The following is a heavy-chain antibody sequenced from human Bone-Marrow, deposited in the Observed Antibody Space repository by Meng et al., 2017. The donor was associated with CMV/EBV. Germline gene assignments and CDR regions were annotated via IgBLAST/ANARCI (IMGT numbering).Heavy chain of an antibody. CDR1: EFTFSSYW. D-gene: IGHD3-10*01. CDR3: ARGSRGNAFDI. Sequence: GGSLRLSCAASEFTFSSYWMSWVRQAPGKGLEWVANIKQDGSEKYYVDSVKGRFTISRDNSKNTLYLQMNSLRAEDTAVYYCARGSRGNAFDIWGQGTMVTVSS. CDR2: IKQDGSEK. J-gene: IGHJ3*02. V-gene: IGHV3-7*03.